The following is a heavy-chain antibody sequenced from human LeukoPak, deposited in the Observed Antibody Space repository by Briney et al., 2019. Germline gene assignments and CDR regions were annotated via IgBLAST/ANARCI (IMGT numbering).Heavy chain of an antibody. CDR2: FDPEDGET. D-gene: IGHD1-26*01. Sequence: ASVKVSCKVSGYTLTELSMHWVRQAPGKGLEWMGGFDPEDGETIYAQKFQGRVTITRDTSASTAYMELSSLRSEDTALYYCTRGIPSHSGSYGVYWGQGTLVTVSS. CDR1: GYTLTELS. J-gene: IGHJ4*02. V-gene: IGHV1-24*01. CDR3: TRGIPSHSGSYGVY.